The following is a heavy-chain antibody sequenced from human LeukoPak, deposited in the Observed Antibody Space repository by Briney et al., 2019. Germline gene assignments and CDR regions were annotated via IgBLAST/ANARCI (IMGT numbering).Heavy chain of an antibody. CDR1: GGSISSSSYY. V-gene: IGHV4-39*07. J-gene: IGHJ4*02. CDR2: IYYSGST. Sequence: SETLPLTCTVSGGSISSSSYYWGWIRQSPGKGLEWIGSIYYSGSTYYNPSLKSRVTISVDTSKNQFSLKLSSVTAADTAVYYCASDGYSSSWFFDYWGQGTLVTVSS. CDR3: ASDGYSSSWFFDY. D-gene: IGHD6-13*01.